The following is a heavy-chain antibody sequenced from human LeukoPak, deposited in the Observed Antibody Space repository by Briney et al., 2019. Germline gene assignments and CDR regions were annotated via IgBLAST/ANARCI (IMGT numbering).Heavy chain of an antibody. CDR1: GGSISSSNW. V-gene: IGHV4-4*02. CDR2: IYHSGST. Sequence: SETLSLICAVSGGSISSSNWWSWVRQPPGKGLEWIGEIYHSGSTNYNPSLKSRVTISVDKSKNQFSLKLSSVTAADTAVYYCAREEATARDFDYWGQGTLVTVSS. CDR3: AREEATARDFDY. J-gene: IGHJ4*02. D-gene: IGHD5-12*01.